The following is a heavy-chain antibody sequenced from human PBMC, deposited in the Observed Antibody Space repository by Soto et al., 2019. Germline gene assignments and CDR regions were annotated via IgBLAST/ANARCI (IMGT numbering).Heavy chain of an antibody. D-gene: IGHD3-3*01. V-gene: IGHV4-34*01. J-gene: IGHJ5*02. CDR3: ARDTYDFWSGYSTFDP. Sequence: LSLTCAVYGGSFSGYYWSWIRQPPGKGLEWIGEINHSGSTNYNPSLKSRVTISVDTSKHQFSLKLSSVTAADTAVYYCARDTYDFWSGYSTFDPWGQGTLVTVSS. CDR2: INHSGST. CDR1: GGSFSGYY.